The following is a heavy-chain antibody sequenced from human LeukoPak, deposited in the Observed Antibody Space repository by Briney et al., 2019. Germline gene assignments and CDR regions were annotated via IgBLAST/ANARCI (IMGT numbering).Heavy chain of an antibody. D-gene: IGHD6-6*01. J-gene: IGHJ4*02. Sequence: PSETLSLTCAVYGGSFSGYYWSWIRQPPGKGLEWIGEINHSGSTNYNPSLKSRVTISVDTSKNQFSLKLSSVTAADTAVYYCASGVAARPFDYWGQGTLVTVSS. CDR3: ASGVAARPFDY. V-gene: IGHV4-34*01. CDR1: GGSFSGYY. CDR2: INHSGST.